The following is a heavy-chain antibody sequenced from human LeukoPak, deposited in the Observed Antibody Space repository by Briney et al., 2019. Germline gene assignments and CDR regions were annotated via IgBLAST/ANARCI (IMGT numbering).Heavy chain of an antibody. CDR2: INPNSGGT. D-gene: IGHD3-3*01. J-gene: IGHJ4*02. Sequence: GASVKVSCKASGYTFTGYYMHWVRQAPGQGLEWMGWINPNSGGTNYAQKFQGRVTMTRDTSISTAYMELSRLRSDDTAVYYCARGYDFWSGYTTPVGYWGQGTLVTVSS. V-gene: IGHV1-2*02. CDR1: GYTFTGYY. CDR3: ARGYDFWSGYTTPVGY.